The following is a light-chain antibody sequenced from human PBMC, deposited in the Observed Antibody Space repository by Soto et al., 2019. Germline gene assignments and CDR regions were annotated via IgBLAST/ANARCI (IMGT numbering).Light chain of an antibody. Sequence: EIVMTQSPATLSMSPGERGTLSCRASQSVSSTLAWYQLKPGQAPSLLIYGTSTRATSIPPRFSGGGSVTEFTLTISILQSEDSAVYYCQHYNNWAYTFGQGNKLEIK. CDR1: QSVSST. CDR2: GTS. CDR3: QHYNNWAYT. V-gene: IGKV3-15*01. J-gene: IGKJ2*01.